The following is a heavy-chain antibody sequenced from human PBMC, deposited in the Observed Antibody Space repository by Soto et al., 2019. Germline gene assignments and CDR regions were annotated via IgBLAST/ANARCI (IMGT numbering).Heavy chain of an antibody. V-gene: IGHV3-66*01. Sequence: EVQLVESGGGLVQPGGSLRLSCAASGFTVSSNYMSWVRQAPGKGLEWGAVIYSGGSPYYADSVKGRFTISRDNSKNTLDSQMNSLRAEEPAVYYCARGGGVIVGGQFYYWGQGTLVTVSS. CDR2: IYSGGSP. CDR1: GFTVSSNY. D-gene: IGHD3-16*02. CDR3: ARGGGVIVGGQFYY. J-gene: IGHJ4*02.